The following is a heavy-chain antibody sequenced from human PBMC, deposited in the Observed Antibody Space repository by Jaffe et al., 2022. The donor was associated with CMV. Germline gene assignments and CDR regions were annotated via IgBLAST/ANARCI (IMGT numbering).Heavy chain of an antibody. CDR2: IYYSGST. CDR3: AIPPHPERASKDPRDYGDYPAV. CDR1: GGSISSSSYY. J-gene: IGHJ4*02. D-gene: IGHD4-17*01. V-gene: IGHV4-39*01. Sequence: QLQLQESGPGLVKPSETLSLTCTVSGGSISSSSYYWGWIRQPPGKGLEWIGSIYYSGSTYYNPSLKSRVTISVDTSKNQFSLKLSSVTAADTAVYYCAIPPHPERASKDPRDYGDYPAVWGQGTLVTVSS.